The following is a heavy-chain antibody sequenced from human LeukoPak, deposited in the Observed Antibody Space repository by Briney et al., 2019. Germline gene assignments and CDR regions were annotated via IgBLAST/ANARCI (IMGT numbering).Heavy chain of an antibody. Sequence: SETLSLTCTVSGGSISSYYWSWIRQPPGKGLEWIGYIYYSGSTNYNPSLKSRVTISVDTSKNQFSLKLSSVTAADTAVYYCARDGYYDSSGYRNWFDPWGQGTLVTVSS. CDR2: IYYSGST. V-gene: IGHV4-59*01. J-gene: IGHJ5*02. D-gene: IGHD3-22*01. CDR1: GGSISSYY. CDR3: ARDGYYDSSGYRNWFDP.